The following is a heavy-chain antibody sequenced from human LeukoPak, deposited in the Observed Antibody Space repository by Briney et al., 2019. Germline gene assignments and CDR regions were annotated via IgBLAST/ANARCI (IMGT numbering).Heavy chain of an antibody. Sequence: PGGSLRLSCAASGFTFGSYAMHWVRQAPGKGLEWVAVIAHDETNRFYADSVKGRFTISRDNSMDTLYLRMNGLRPEDTAVYFCARDLLPGAPEYSDYWGQGTLVTVSS. CDR2: IAHDETNR. CDR1: GFTFGSYA. J-gene: IGHJ4*02. CDR3: ARDLLPGAPEYSDY. D-gene: IGHD2-2*01. V-gene: IGHV3-30*04.